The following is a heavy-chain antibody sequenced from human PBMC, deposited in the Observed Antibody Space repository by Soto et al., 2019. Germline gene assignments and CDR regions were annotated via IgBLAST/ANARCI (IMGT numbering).Heavy chain of an antibody. CDR2: IYYSGST. Sequence: QLQLQESGPGLVKPSETLSLTCTVSGGSISSSSYYWGWIRQPPGKGLEWIGSIYYSGSTYYNPSLKSRVTISVDTSKNQFSLKLSSVTAADTAVYYCARRQVAGSLPNWFDPWGQGTLVTVSS. CDR1: GGSISSSSYY. V-gene: IGHV4-39*01. J-gene: IGHJ5*02. CDR3: ARRQVAGSLPNWFDP. D-gene: IGHD6-19*01.